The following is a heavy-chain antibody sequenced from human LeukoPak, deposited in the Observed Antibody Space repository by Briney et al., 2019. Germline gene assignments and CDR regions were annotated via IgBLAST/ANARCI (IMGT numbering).Heavy chain of an antibody. V-gene: IGHV1-18*01. CDR1: GYTFTSYG. J-gene: IGHJ4*02. D-gene: IGHD5-24*01. CDR2: ISAYNGNT. Sequence: ASVKVSCKASGYTFTSYGISCVPQAPGQGLEWMGWISAYNGNTNYAQKLQGRVTMTTDTSTSTAYMELRSLRSDDTAVYYCARYRVATMGGDCEYWGQGTLVTVSS. CDR3: ARYRVATMGGDCEY.